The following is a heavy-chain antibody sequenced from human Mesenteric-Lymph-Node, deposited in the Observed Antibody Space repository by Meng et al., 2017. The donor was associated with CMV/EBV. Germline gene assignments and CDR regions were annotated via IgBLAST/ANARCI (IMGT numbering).Heavy chain of an antibody. V-gene: IGHV3-7*01. CDR1: GFTFRSYW. D-gene: IGHD1-26*01. CDR2: IRQDGSEK. CDR3: AKVIVGATLGLIYYGMDV. Sequence: GESLKISCAASGFTFRSYWMTWVRQAPGKGLEWVDNIRQDGSEKYKLDSVKGRFTVSRDNAKNSLYLQRNSRRDEDTAVYYGAKVIVGATLGLIYYGMDVWGQGTTVTVSS. J-gene: IGHJ6*02.